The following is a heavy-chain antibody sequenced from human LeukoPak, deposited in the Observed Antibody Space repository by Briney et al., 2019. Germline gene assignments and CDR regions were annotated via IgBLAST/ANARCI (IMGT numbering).Heavy chain of an antibody. D-gene: IGHD2-15*01. V-gene: IGHV1-3*01. J-gene: IGHJ4*02. CDR2: ITAGNGNT. CDR3: TRGRWSATTASYYLDF. CDR1: EYTFTEYA. Sequence: ASVKVSCKASEYTFTEYAVKWVRQAPGHRLEWMGWITAGNGNTKYAQKFQGRLTITRDTSASTAYMELSSLTFEDTAVYYCTRGRWSATTASYYLDFWGQGTLVTVSS.